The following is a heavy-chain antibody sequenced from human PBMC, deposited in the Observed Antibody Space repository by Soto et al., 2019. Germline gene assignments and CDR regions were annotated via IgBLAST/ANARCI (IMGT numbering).Heavy chain of an antibody. D-gene: IGHD3-10*01. Sequence: QVQLVESGGGVVQPGRSLRLSCAASGFTFSNYGIHWFRQAPGKGLEWVAVILNDGSNRYNADSVKDRFTISRDNSKNMLYLQMNSLRAEDTAVYYCARDDEYSGNGMDVWGQGTTVTVS. CDR2: ILNDGSNR. CDR1: GFTFSNYG. CDR3: ARDDEYSGNGMDV. V-gene: IGHV3-33*01. J-gene: IGHJ6*02.